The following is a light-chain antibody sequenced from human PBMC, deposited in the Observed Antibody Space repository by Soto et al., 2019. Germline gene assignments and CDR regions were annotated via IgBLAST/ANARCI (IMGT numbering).Light chain of an antibody. J-gene: IGKJ5*01. CDR2: DAS. CDR1: QSVSSN. V-gene: IGKV3-15*01. CDR3: QQYNNWPPIT. Sequence: IVLTQSAATLAVDPVERVTLSWRASQSVSSNLAWYQQKPGQAPRLLIYDASTRATGIPARFSGSGSGTEFTLTISSLPSEDFAVYYCQQYNNWPPITFGQGTRLEIK.